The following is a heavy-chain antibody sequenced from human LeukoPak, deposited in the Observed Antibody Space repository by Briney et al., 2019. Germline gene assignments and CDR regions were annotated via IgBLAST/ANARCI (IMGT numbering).Heavy chain of an antibody. CDR3: ARDVGIAVAGLNY. V-gene: IGHV1-2*02. J-gene: IGHJ4*02. D-gene: IGHD6-19*01. CDR2: INPNGGGT. Sequence: ASVKVSCKASGYTFTGYYMHWVRQAPGQGLEWMGWINPNGGGTNYAQKFQGRVTMTRDTSISTAYMELSRLRSDDTAVYYCARDVGIAVAGLNYWGQGTLVTVSS. CDR1: GYTFTGYY.